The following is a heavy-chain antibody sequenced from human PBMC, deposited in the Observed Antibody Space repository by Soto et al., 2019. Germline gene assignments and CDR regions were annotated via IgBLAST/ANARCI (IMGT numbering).Heavy chain of an antibody. CDR2: ISSSSSYI. J-gene: IGHJ6*02. CDR1: GFTFSSYS. Sequence: EVQLVESGGGLVKPGGSLRLSCAASGFTFSSYSMNWVRQAPGKGLEWVSSISSSSSYIYYADSVKGRFPISRDNAKNSLDLQMNSLRAEDTAVYYCARDGAEMMGTNYYYYYGMDVWGQGTTVTVSS. CDR3: ARDGAEMMGTNYYYYYGMDV. D-gene: IGHD1-1*01. V-gene: IGHV3-21*01.